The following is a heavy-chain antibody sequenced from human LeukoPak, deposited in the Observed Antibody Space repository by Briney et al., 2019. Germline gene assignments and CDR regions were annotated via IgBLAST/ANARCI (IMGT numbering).Heavy chain of an antibody. V-gene: IGHV1-24*01. D-gene: IGHD1-26*01. Sequence: GASVKVSCKVSGYTLTELSMHWVRQAPGKGLEWMGGFDPEDGETIYAQKFQGRVTMTEDTSTDTAYMELSSLRSEDTAVHYCATGGSLGRDPKDYWGQGTLVAVSS. CDR2: FDPEDGET. CDR1: GYTLTELS. J-gene: IGHJ4*02. CDR3: ATGGSLGRDPKDY.